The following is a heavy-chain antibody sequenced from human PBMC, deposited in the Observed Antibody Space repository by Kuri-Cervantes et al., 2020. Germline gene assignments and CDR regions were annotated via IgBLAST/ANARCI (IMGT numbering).Heavy chain of an antibody. Sequence: SETLSLTCSVSGDSISSGVYYWGWIRQPPGKGLEWIGSSYYSGSTYYNPSLKSRATISVDMSKNQFSLKLSSVTAADTAVYYCARVIPHFGKWFGESPAPNDYWGQGTLVTVSS. V-gene: IGHV4-39*07. CDR1: GDSISSGVYY. D-gene: IGHD3-10*01. CDR2: SYYSGST. J-gene: IGHJ4*02. CDR3: ARVIPHFGKWFGESPAPNDY.